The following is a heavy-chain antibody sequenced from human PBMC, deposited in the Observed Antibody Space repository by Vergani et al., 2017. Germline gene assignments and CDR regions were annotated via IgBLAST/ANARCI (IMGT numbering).Heavy chain of an antibody. Sequence: QVQLQESGPGLVKPSQTLSLTCTVSGGSISSGGYYWSWIRQHPGKGLEWIGYIYYSGSTYYNPSLKSRVTISVDTSKNQFSLKLSSVTAADTAVYYCARGGLXFLEWLGALNWFDPWGQGTLVTVSS. CDR2: IYYSGST. CDR3: ARGGLXFLEWLGALNWFDP. D-gene: IGHD3-3*01. CDR1: GGSISSGGYY. J-gene: IGHJ5*02. V-gene: IGHV4-31*03.